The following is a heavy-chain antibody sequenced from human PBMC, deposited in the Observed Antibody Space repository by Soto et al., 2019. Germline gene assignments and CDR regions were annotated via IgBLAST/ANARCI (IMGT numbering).Heavy chain of an antibody. V-gene: IGHV4-59*01. D-gene: IGHD3-3*01. J-gene: IGHJ6*04. CDR3: ARYYTICGLLSGMDF. CDR2: LHNSGTT. Sequence: SETLALTCTVSGGTISDFHWRWIRQSPGKVLEWIGYLHNSGTTDYNPSLKSRVTISVDTSKNNFSLRLTSVTAVDTAVYYCARYYTICGLLSGMDFCGKGPTGTVST. CDR1: GGTISDFH.